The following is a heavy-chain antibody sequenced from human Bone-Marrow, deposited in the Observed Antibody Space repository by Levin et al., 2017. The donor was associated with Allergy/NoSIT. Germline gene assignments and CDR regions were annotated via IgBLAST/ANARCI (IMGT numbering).Heavy chain of an antibody. V-gene: IGHV1-46*01. CDR2: INPSGGST. CDR3: ARDAVMITFGGVIAPGYFDY. D-gene: IGHD3-16*02. J-gene: IGHJ4*02. CDR1: GYTFTSYY. Sequence: ASVKVSCKASGYTFTSYYMHWVRQAPGQGLEWMGIINPSGGSTSYAQKFQGRVTMTRDTSTSTVYMELSSLRSEDTAVYYCARDAVMITFGGVIAPGYFDYWGQGTLVTVSS.